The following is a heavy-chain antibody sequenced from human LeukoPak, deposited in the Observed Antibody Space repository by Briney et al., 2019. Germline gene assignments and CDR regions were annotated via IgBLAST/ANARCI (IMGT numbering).Heavy chain of an antibody. J-gene: IGHJ4*02. Sequence: GGSLRLSCAASGFTFSNYVMHWARQAPGKGLEWVASTSNNGGNKFYADSVKGRFTISRDNSKNTLYLQMDSLRVEDTAVYYCAKDWGFQYNSGSYCEFWGQGTLVTVSS. CDR2: TSNNGGNK. CDR3: AKDWGFQYNSGSYCEF. V-gene: IGHV3-30*18. CDR1: GFTFSNYV. D-gene: IGHD3-10*01.